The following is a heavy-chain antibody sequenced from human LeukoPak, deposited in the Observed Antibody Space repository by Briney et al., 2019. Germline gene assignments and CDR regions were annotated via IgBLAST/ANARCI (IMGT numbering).Heavy chain of an antibody. D-gene: IGHD7-27*01. CDR1: GFTFSSYA. CDR2: ISGSGGST. CDR3: AKDQTGMYYFDY. V-gene: IGHV3-23*01. J-gene: IGHJ4*02. Sequence: ESLRLSCAASGFTFSSYAMSWVRQAPGKGLEWVSAISGSGGSTYYADSVKGRFTISRDNSKNTLYLQMNSLRAEDTAVYCCAKDQTGMYYFDYWGQGTLVTVSS.